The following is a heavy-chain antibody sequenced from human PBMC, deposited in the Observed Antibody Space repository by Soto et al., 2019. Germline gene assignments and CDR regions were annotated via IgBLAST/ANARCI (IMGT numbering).Heavy chain of an antibody. CDR2: ISYDGSNK. J-gene: IGHJ4*02. CDR1: GFTFSSYG. Sequence: QVQLVESGGGVVQPGRSLRLSCAASGFTFSSYGMHWVRQAPGKGLEWVAVISYDGSNKYYADSVKGRFTISRDNSKNTLYLQMNSLRAEDTAVYYCAKDGWGGYWGQGTLVTVSS. D-gene: IGHD3-16*01. V-gene: IGHV3-30*18. CDR3: AKDGWGGY.